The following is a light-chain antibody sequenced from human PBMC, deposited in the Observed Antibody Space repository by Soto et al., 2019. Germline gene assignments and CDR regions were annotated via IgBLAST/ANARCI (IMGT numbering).Light chain of an antibody. CDR2: WAS. Sequence: DIEMTQSPDSLTVSLGERATFNCKSSQSLLYGSSTKNNYLAWYQQKPGQPPKLLIYWASTRESGVPDRFSGGGSGTDFTLTISSLQAEDVAVYYCQQYFSTPFTFGPGTKVDIK. J-gene: IGKJ3*01. V-gene: IGKV4-1*01. CDR3: QQYFSTPFT. CDR1: QSLLYGSSTKNN.